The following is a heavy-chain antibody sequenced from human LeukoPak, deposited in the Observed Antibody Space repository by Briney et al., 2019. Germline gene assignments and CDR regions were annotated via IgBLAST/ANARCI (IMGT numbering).Heavy chain of an antibody. D-gene: IGHD3-22*01. CDR3: ARHGSVSSGALV. Sequence: SETLSLTCTVSGGSISSYYWSWIRQPPGKGLEWIGYIFYGGSTNYNPSLKSRVTISVDTSKNQFSLKLSSVTAADTAVYYCARHGSVSSGALVWGQGTLVTVSS. CDR1: GGSISSYY. J-gene: IGHJ4*02. V-gene: IGHV4-59*08. CDR2: IFYGGST.